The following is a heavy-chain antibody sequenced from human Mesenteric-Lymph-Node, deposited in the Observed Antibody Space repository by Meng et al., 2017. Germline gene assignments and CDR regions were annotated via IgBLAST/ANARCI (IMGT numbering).Heavy chain of an antibody. CDR2: ISSNGGST. Sequence: GESLKISCAASGFTFSRYRMHWDRQAPGKGLEYVSAISSNGGSTYYANSVKGRFTISRDNSKNTLYLQMGSLRAEDMAVYYCARGHYSFDYWGQGTLVTVSS. CDR3: ARGHYSFDY. J-gene: IGHJ4*02. V-gene: IGHV3-64*01. CDR1: GFTFSRYR.